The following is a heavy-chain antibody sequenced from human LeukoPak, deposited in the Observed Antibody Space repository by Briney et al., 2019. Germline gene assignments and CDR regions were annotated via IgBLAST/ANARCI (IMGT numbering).Heavy chain of an antibody. Sequence: ASVKVSCTASGYTFTSYDINWVRHAPGQGLEWMGWMNPNSGNTGYAQKFQGRVTMTRNTSISTAYMELSSLRSEDTAVYYCARGPDYYDSSGYYSLKYWGQGTLVTVSS. CDR2: MNPNSGNT. CDR3: ARGPDYYDSSGYYSLKY. V-gene: IGHV1-8*01. D-gene: IGHD3-22*01. CDR1: GYTFTSYD. J-gene: IGHJ4*02.